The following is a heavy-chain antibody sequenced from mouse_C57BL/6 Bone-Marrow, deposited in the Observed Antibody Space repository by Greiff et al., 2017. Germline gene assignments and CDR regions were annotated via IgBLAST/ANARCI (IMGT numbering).Heavy chain of an antibody. V-gene: IGHV1-81*01. D-gene: IGHD1-1*01. CDR2: IYPRSGNT. Sequence: VQLQQSGAELARPGASVKLSCKASGYTFTSYGISWVKQRTGQGLEWIGEIYPRSGNTYYNEKFKGKATLTADKSSSTAYMELRSLTSEDSAVYFCARTTYGSSKFAYWGQGTLVTVSA. CDR3: ARTTYGSSKFAY. CDR1: GYTFTSYG. J-gene: IGHJ3*01.